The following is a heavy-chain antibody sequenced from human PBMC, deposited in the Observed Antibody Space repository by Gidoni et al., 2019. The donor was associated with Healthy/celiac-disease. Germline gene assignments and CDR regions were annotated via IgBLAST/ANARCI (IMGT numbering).Heavy chain of an antibody. D-gene: IGHD2-2*01. Sequence: EGQLLESGGGLGQPGGSRRLACAASGFTLRSYAMRGVRQAPGKGLEWVSAISGSGGSTYYADSVKGRFTSSSDNSTNPLYLPMNSLRAEDTAVYYFAKGPGYCSSTSCYSKDYPVYFQHWGQGTLVTVSS. J-gene: IGHJ1*01. V-gene: IGHV3-23*01. CDR3: AKGPGYCSSTSCYSKDYPVYFQH. CDR1: GFTLRSYA. CDR2: ISGSGGST.